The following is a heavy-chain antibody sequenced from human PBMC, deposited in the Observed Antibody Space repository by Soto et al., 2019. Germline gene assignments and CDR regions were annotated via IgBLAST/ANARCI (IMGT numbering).Heavy chain of an antibody. CDR1: GFTFSSYA. J-gene: IGHJ5*02. D-gene: IGHD2-15*01. Sequence: GGSLRLSCAASGFTFSSYAMSWVRQAPGKGLEWVSAIIGSGGSTYYADSVKGRFTISRDNSKSTLYLQMNSLRAEDTALYYCAKDQTAAETDMDRWGQGTLVTVSS. CDR2: IIGSGGST. CDR3: AKDQTAAETDMDR. V-gene: IGHV3-23*01.